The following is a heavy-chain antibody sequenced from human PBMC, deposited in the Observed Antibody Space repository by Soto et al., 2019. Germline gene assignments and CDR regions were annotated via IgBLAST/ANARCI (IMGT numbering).Heavy chain of an antibody. V-gene: IGHV3-30*03. CDR3: VSDRGYGHASVPYS. CDR1: GFAFSSYG. D-gene: IGHD5-18*01. J-gene: IGHJ4*02. Sequence: QAPLVESGGGVVQPGRSLRLSCAASGFAFSSYGMHGVRQAPGTGLEWVAVISYDGSLQHYADSVKGRFTISRDNSKNMVLLQMSSLRAEDTAVYYCVSDRGYGHASVPYSWGQGTLVSVSS. CDR2: ISYDGSLQ.